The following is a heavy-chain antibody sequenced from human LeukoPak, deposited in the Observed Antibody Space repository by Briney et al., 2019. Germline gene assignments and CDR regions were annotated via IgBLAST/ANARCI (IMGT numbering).Heavy chain of an antibody. CDR1: GASFVGRH. CDR2: ASHAGFT. J-gene: IGHJ4*02. D-gene: IGHD1/OR15-1a*01. Sequence: SETLSLTCAVSGASFVGRHWSWIRQSPGKGLEWLGEASHAGFTKYNPSLKSRVSISVDTSKDQFSLKLASVTAAATAMCYCARGRLNWDNDFDYWGPGTLVTVYS. V-gene: IGHV4-34*01. CDR3: ARGRLNWDNDFDY.